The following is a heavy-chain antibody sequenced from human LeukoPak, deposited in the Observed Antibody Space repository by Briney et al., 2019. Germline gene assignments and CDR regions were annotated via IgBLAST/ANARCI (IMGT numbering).Heavy chain of an antibody. J-gene: IGHJ5*02. V-gene: IGHV3-66*01. CDR3: ARDLNNGSYHWFDP. D-gene: IGHD1-26*01. CDR1: GFTVSSNY. Sequence: PGGSLRLSCAVSGFTVSSNYMSWVRQAPGTRLEWVSVIYSGGSTDYADSVKGRFTISRDNSKNTLYLQMNSLRAEDTAKYYCARDLNNGSYHWFDPWGQGTLVTVSS. CDR2: IYSGGST.